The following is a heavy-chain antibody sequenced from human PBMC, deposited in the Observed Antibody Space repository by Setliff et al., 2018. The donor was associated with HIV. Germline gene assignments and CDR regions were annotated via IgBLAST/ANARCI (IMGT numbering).Heavy chain of an antibody. D-gene: IGHD3-3*01. CDR3: MRGRSITIFGVAYFDF. CDR1: GGYISGSSHY. J-gene: IGHJ4*02. Sequence: SETLSLTCTVSGGYISGSSHYWGWIRQPPGKGLEWIGSVYHSGTTYYNPSLKSRVTISVDMSNNQFSLKVTSVTAADTAVYYCMRGRSITIFGVAYFDFWGRGTQVTVSS. CDR2: VYHSGTT. V-gene: IGHV4-39*07.